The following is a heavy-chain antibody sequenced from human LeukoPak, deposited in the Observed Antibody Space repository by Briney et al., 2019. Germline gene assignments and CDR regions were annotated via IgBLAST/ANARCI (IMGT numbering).Heavy chain of an antibody. J-gene: IGHJ4*02. CDR1: GFTFSNAW. D-gene: IGHD5-18*01. CDR2: IKSKTDGGTT. V-gene: IGHV3-15*01. Sequence: GGSLRLSCAASGFTFSNAWMSWVRQAPGKGLEWVGRIKSKTDGGTTDYAAPVKGRFTISRDDSKNTLYLQMNSLKTEDTAVYYCTVLYRYGPNYFDYWGQGTLVTVSS. CDR3: TVLYRYGPNYFDY.